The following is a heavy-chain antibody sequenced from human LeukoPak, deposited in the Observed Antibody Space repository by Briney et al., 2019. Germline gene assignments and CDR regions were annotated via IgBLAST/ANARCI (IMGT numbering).Heavy chain of an antibody. Sequence: QAGGSLRLSCAASGFIFSTYWMSWVRQAPGKGLEWVANIKQDGSEKYYVDSVKGRFTISRDNAKNSLFLQMNSLRFEDTAVYYCARFGGPMVRNFDFWGQGTLVTVSS. CDR3: ARFGGPMVRNFDF. CDR2: IKQDGSEK. CDR1: GFIFSTYW. J-gene: IGHJ4*02. V-gene: IGHV3-7*01. D-gene: IGHD3-10*01.